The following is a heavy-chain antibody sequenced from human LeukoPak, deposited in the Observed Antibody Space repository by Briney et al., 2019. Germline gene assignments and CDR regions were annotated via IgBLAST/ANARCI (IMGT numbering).Heavy chain of an antibody. D-gene: IGHD4-23*01. CDR1: GYSISSGYF. J-gene: IGHJ4*02. CDR2: IYYSGST. V-gene: IGHV4-61*01. CDR3: ARVSRGNSVGGDY. Sequence: SETLSLTCTVSGYSISSGYFWSWIRQPPGKGLEWIGYIYYSGSTNYDPSLKSRVTISLDTSKNQFSLKLSSVTAADTAMYYCARVSRGNSVGGDYWGQGTLVTVSS.